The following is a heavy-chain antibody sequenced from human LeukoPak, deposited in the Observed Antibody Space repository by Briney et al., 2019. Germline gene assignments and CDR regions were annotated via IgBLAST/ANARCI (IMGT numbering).Heavy chain of an antibody. D-gene: IGHD6-13*01. J-gene: IGHJ4*02. CDR1: GSTVSSNY. V-gene: IGHV3-66*01. Sequence: HPGGSLRLSCAASGSTVSSNYMSWVRQAPGKGLEWVSVIYSGGSTYYADSVKGRFAISRDNSKNTLYLQMNSLRAEDTAVYYCAKGAAAAPPFDYWGQGTLVTVSS. CDR3: AKGAAAAPPFDY. CDR2: IYSGGST.